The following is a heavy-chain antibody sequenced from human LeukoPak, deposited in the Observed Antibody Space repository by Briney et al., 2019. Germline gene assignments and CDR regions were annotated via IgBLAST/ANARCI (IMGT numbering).Heavy chain of an antibody. Sequence: GGSLSLSCAASGFTFSSYGMHWVRQAPGKGLEWVAYTRYDEGNKYYADSVKGRFTISRDNSDNTLYLQMNSLRAEDTAVYYCATNGWNDGGGFDYWGQGTLVTVSS. D-gene: IGHD1-1*01. CDR3: ATNGWNDGGGFDY. CDR1: GFTFSSYG. CDR2: TRYDEGNK. V-gene: IGHV3-30*02. J-gene: IGHJ4*02.